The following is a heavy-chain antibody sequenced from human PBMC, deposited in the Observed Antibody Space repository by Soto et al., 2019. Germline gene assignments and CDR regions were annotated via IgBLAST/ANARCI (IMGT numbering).Heavy chain of an antibody. CDR2: ISGYNGDT. J-gene: IGHJ6*02. CDR3: AKNGQPPYYYYGLDV. Sequence: ASVKVSCKASGYTFTRYGISWVRQAPGQGIEWMGWISGYNGDTNYAQKFQDRVSMTIDTSTGTVYMELRSLTSDDTAVYYCAKNGQPPYYYYGLDVWGQGTKVTVSS. V-gene: IGHV1-18*01. CDR1: GYTFTRYG. D-gene: IGHD1-1*01.